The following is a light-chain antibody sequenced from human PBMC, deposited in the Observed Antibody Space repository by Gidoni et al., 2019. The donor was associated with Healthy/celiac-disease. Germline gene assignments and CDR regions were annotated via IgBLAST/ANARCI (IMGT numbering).Light chain of an antibody. V-gene: IGKV3-20*01. CDR2: GAS. CDR3: KQNGSSPRT. Sequence: EIVLTQSPCTLSLSPGERATLSCRASQSVSSSYLAWYQQTPGQAPRLLIYGASSRATGIPDRLSGSGSGTDFTLTISRLEPEDFAVYYCKQNGSSPRTFGQGTKVEIK. CDR1: QSVSSSY. J-gene: IGKJ1*01.